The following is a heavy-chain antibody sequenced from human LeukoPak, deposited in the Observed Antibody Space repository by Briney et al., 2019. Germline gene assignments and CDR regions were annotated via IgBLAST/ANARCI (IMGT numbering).Heavy chain of an antibody. CDR1: GYTFTGYY. Sequence: GASVKVSCKASGYTFTGYYMHWVRQAPGQGLEWMGWINPNSGGTNYAQKFQGRVTMTRDTPISTAYMELSRLRSDDTAVYYCARTLIEVAGTHFFDYWGQGTLVTVSS. D-gene: IGHD6-19*01. CDR3: ARTLIEVAGTHFFDY. CDR2: INPNSGGT. J-gene: IGHJ4*02. V-gene: IGHV1-2*02.